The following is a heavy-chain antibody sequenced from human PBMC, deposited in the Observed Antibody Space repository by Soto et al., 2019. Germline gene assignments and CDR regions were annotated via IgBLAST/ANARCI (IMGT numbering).Heavy chain of an antibody. V-gene: IGHV3-66*01. D-gene: IGHD3-10*01. CDR3: ASRPTGTPSY. CDR2: MYSGGGT. CDR1: GFTVSSND. J-gene: IGHJ4*01. Sequence: EVQLVESGGGLVHPGGSLRLSCAASGFTVSSNDMNWVRQAPGKGLEWVSFMYSGGGTYYADSVKGRFTISRDNSRNTVYLQMTSLRAEDTAVYYCASRPTGTPSYWGQGTLVTVSS.